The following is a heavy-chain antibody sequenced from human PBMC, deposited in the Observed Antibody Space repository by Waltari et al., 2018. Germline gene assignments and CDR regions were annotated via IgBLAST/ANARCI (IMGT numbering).Heavy chain of an antibody. CDR2: ISSSSSYI. Sequence: EVQLVESGGGLVKPEGSLRLSCAASGFTFSSSSLHWVRQAQGKGLEWVSSISSSSSYIYYADSVKGRFTISRDNAKNSLYLQMNSLRAEDTAVYYCARVTVYYGMDVWGQGTTVTVS. D-gene: IGHD4-17*01. J-gene: IGHJ6*02. V-gene: IGHV3-21*01. CDR3: ARVTVYYGMDV. CDR1: GFTFSSSS.